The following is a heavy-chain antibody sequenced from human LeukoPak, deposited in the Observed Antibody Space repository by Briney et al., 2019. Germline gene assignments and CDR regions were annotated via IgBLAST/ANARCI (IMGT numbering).Heavy chain of an antibody. CDR2: INSDGTST. CDR3: ARDDWMDC. Sequence: PGGSLRLSCAASGFTFSSYWMHWVRQAPGKGLVCVSYINSDGTSTSYADSVRGRFTISRDNAKNTLYLQMNSLRAEDTAVYYCARDDWMDCWGRGTLVTVSS. J-gene: IGHJ4*02. D-gene: IGHD2-21*01. V-gene: IGHV3-74*01. CDR1: GFTFSSYW.